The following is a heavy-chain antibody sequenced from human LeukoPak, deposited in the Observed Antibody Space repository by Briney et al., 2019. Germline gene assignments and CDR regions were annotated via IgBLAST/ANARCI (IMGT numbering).Heavy chain of an antibody. CDR3: ASEGSYLVY. J-gene: IGHJ4*02. D-gene: IGHD3-10*01. Sequence: KPSETLSLTCSVSGGSITSYNWSWIRQPAGKGLEWIGRIYATGSTNYNPSLKSRVTISVDKSKNQFSLKLSSVTAADTAVYYCASEGSYLVYWGQGTLVTVSS. CDR1: GGSITSYN. V-gene: IGHV4-4*07. CDR2: IYATGST.